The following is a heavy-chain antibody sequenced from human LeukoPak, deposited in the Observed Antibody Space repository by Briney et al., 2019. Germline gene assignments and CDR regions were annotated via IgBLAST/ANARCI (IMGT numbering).Heavy chain of an antibody. CDR1: GDSISSGSYY. D-gene: IGHD5-18*01. Sequence: SETLSLTCTVSGDSISSGSYYWSWIRQPAGKGLEWIGRIYTSGSTNYNPSLKSRVTMSVDTSKNQFSLKLSSVTAADTAVYYCARVGGYSYGLEYNYYYYYMDVWGKGTTVTISS. CDR3: ARVGGYSYGLEYNYYYYYMDV. CDR2: IYTSGST. J-gene: IGHJ6*03. V-gene: IGHV4-61*02.